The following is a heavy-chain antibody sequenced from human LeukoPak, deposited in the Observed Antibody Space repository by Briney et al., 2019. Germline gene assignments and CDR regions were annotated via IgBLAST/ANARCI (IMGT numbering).Heavy chain of an antibody. CDR2: INPSGGST. CDR1: GYTFTSYG. CDR3: ARDEAYGNYYDFWSGYYTPLSHPAQY. Sequence: ASVKVSCKASGYTFTSYGISWVRQAPGQGLEWMGIINPSGGSTSYAQKFQGRVTMTRDTSTSTVYMELSSLRSEDTAVYYCARDEAYGNYYDFWSGYYTPLSHPAQYWGQGTLVTVSS. D-gene: IGHD3-3*01. J-gene: IGHJ4*02. V-gene: IGHV1-46*01.